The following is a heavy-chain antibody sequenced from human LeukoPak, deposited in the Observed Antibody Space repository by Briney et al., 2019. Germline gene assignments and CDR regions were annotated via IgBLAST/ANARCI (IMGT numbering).Heavy chain of an antibody. Sequence: GGSLRLSCAASGFTFSSYSMNWVRQAPGKGLEWVSSISSSSSYIYYADSVKGRFTISRDNAKNSLYLQMNSLRAEDTAVYYCARDPEYSSGWYEVKNWFDPWGQGTLVTVSS. CDR2: ISSSSSYI. J-gene: IGHJ5*02. V-gene: IGHV3-21*01. D-gene: IGHD6-19*01. CDR3: ARDPEYSSGWYEVKNWFDP. CDR1: GFTFSSYS.